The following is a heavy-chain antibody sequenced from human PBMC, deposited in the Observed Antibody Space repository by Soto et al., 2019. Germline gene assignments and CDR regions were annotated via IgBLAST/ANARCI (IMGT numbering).Heavy chain of an antibody. CDR1: GVTFSSYA. Sequence: GASVKVSCKASGVTFSSYAISWVRQAPGQGLEWMGGIIPIFGTANYAQKFQGRVTITADESTSTAYMELSSLRSEDTAVYYCARGSSPGGLGYYGMDVWGRGTTVTVSS. D-gene: IGHD1-26*01. J-gene: IGHJ6*02. CDR2: IIPIFGTA. CDR3: ARGSSPGGLGYYGMDV. V-gene: IGHV1-69*13.